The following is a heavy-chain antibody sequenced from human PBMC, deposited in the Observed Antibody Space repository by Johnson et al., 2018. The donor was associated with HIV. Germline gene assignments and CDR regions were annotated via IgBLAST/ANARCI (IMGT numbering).Heavy chain of an antibody. V-gene: IGHV3-33*06. D-gene: IGHD5-12*01. Sequence: QVQLVESGGGVVQPGRSLRLSCAASGFTFSSYGMHWVRQAPGKGLEWVAVIWYDGSNKYYADSLKGRFTISRDNSKNTLYLQMNSLRLEDTAVYYCAKVRWLRLDNEACDIWGQGTMVTVSS. CDR1: GFTFSSYG. CDR2: IWYDGSNK. J-gene: IGHJ3*02. CDR3: AKVRWLRLDNEACDI.